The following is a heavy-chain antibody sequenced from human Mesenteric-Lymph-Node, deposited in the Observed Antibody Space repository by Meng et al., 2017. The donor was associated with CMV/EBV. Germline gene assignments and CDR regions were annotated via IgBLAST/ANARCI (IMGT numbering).Heavy chain of an antibody. CDR2: IYSGGST. V-gene: IGHV3-53*01. D-gene: IGHD6-6*01. CDR1: GFTVRLNY. CDR3: ARDEGSSSGY. J-gene: IGHJ4*02. Sequence: GESLKISCAASGFTVRLNYMNWVRQAPGKGLEWVSVIYSGGSTYYADSVKGRFTISRDNSKNTLYLQMNSLRAEDTAVYYCARDEGSSSGYWGQGTLVTVSS.